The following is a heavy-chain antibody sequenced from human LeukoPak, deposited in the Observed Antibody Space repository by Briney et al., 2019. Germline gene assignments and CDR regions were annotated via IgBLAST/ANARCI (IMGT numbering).Heavy chain of an antibody. V-gene: IGHV4-31*03. Sequence: SQTLSLTCTVSGGSISSGGYHWYWIRQHPGKGLEWIGHIYYSETTYYNSSLKSRVTISVDTSKNQFSLKLRSVTAADTAVYYCARRDSPRYGMDVWGQGTTVTVSS. J-gene: IGHJ6*02. D-gene: IGHD3-22*01. CDR2: IYYSETT. CDR1: GGSISSGGYH. CDR3: ARRDSPRYGMDV.